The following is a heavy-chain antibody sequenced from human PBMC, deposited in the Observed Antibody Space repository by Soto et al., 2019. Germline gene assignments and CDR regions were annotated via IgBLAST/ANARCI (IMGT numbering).Heavy chain of an antibody. CDR1: GYTFTSYD. V-gene: IGHV1-8*01. CDR2: MNPNTGNS. D-gene: IGHD1-1*01. J-gene: IGHJ4*02. Sequence: GASVKVSCKASGYTFTSYDIYWVRQVTGQGLEWMGWMNPNTGNSGYAQKFQGRVTMTSDTSISTAHMELSSLISEDTAVYYCARRAETNGWNGFGADKYYFDFWGQGTLVTVSS. CDR3: ARRAETNGWNGFGADKYYFDF.